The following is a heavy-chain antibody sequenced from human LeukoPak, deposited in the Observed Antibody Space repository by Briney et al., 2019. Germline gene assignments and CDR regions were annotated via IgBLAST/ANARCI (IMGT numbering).Heavy chain of an antibody. CDR2: INPNSGGT. D-gene: IGHD6-13*01. Sequence: ASVKVSCKASGYTFTGYYMHWVRQAPGQGLEWMRWINPNSGGTNYAQKFQGRVTMTRDTSISTAYMELSRLRSDDTAVYYCARGSVSSYDAFDIWGQGTMVTVSS. CDR3: ARGSVSSYDAFDI. CDR1: GYTFTGYY. J-gene: IGHJ3*02. V-gene: IGHV1-2*02.